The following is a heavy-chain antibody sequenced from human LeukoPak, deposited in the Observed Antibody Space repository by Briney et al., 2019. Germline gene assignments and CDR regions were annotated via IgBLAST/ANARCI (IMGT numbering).Heavy chain of an antibody. CDR1: GGSFSGYY. CDR2: INHSGRT. D-gene: IGHD4-11*01. V-gene: IGHV4-34*01. Sequence: SETLSLTCAVYGGSFSGYYWSWIRQPPGRGLEWIGEINHSGRTNYNPSLKSRVTISVDTSKNQFSLKLSSVTAADTAVYYCASAYSNYVLDYWGQGTLVTVSS. CDR3: ASAYSNYVLDY. J-gene: IGHJ4*02.